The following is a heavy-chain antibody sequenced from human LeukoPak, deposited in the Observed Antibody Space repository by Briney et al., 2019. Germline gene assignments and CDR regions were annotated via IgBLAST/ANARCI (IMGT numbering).Heavy chain of an antibody. CDR3: TRDDRGYFDY. V-gene: IGHV3-49*04. Sequence: PGRSLRLSCAASGFTFSSYGMHWVRQAPGKGLEWVGFIRSKAYGGTTEYAASVKGRFTISRDDSKSIAYLQMNSLKTEDTAVYYCTRDDRGYFDYWGQGTLVTVSS. CDR1: GFTFSSYG. J-gene: IGHJ4*02. D-gene: IGHD3-22*01. CDR2: IRSKAYGGTT.